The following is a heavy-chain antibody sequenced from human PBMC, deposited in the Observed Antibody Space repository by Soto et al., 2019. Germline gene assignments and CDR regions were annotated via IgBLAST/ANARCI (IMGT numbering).Heavy chain of an antibody. V-gene: IGHV3-53*01. CDR3: ARDSRGSRKANYYFDY. CDR1: VFTFSSNY. CDR2: IYSGGST. D-gene: IGHD3-10*01. Sequence: GSLRLSCAASVFTFSSNYMSWVRQAPGKGLEWVSVIYSGGSTYYADSVKGRFTISRDNSKNTLYLQMNSLRAEDTAVYYCARDSRGSRKANYYFDYWGQGTLVTVS. J-gene: IGHJ4*02.